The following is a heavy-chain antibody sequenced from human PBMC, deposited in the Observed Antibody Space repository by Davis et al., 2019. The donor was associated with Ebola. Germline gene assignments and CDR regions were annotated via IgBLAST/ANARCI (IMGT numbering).Heavy chain of an antibody. D-gene: IGHD3-22*01. CDR2: IYSGGST. Sequence: GGSLRLSCAASGFTVSSNYMSCVRQAPGKGLEWVSVIYSGGSTYYADSVKGRFTISRDNSKNTLYLQMNSLRAEDTAVYYCARDRYYYDSSGYGIDAFDIWGQGTMVTVSS. CDR3: ARDRYYYDSSGYGIDAFDI. V-gene: IGHV3-66*01. J-gene: IGHJ3*02. CDR1: GFTVSSNY.